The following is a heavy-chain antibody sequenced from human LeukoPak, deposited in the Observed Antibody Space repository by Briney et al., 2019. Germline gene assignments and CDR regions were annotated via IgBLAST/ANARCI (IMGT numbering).Heavy chain of an antibody. CDR3: ARGGCSSTSCYAYAFDI. CDR1: GGSISSSNW. CDR2: IYHSGST. V-gene: IGHV4-4*02. Sequence: SETLSLTCAVSGGSISSSNWRSWVRQPPGKGLEWIGEIYHSGSTNYNPSLKSRVTISVDKSKNQFSLKLSSVTAADTAVYYCARGGCSSTSCYAYAFDIWGQGTMVTVSS. J-gene: IGHJ3*02. D-gene: IGHD2-2*01.